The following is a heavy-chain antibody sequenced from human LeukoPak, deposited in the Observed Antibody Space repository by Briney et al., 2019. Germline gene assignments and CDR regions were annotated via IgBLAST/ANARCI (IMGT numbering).Heavy chain of an antibody. CDR1: GYTFTGYY. CDR2: INPNSGGT. D-gene: IGHD6-19*01. V-gene: IGHV1-2*02. CDR3: ARDLRVIAVAYGMDV. Sequence: ASVKVSCKASGYTFTGYYMHWVRQAPGQGLEWMGWINPNSGGTNYAQKFQGRVTMTRDTSISTAYMGLSRLRSDDTAVYYCARDLRVIAVAYGMDVWGQGTTVTVSS. J-gene: IGHJ6*02.